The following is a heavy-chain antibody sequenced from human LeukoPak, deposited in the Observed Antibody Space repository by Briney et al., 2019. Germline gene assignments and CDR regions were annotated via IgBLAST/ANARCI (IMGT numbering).Heavy chain of an antibody. V-gene: IGHV3-20*04. CDR2: INWNGGST. D-gene: IGHD5-18*01. CDR1: GFTFDDYG. Sequence: PGGSLRLSCAASGFTFDDYGMSWVRQAPGKGLEWVSGINWNGGSTGYADSVKGRFTISRDNAKNSLYLQMNSLRAEDTALYYCARVTWIQLWLSRSGIDYWGQGTLVTVSS. CDR3: ARVTWIQLWLSRSGIDY. J-gene: IGHJ4*02.